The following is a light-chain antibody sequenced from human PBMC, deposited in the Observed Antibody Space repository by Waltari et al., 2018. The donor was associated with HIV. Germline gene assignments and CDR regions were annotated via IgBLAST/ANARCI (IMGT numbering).Light chain of an antibody. CDR3: YSTDNNGDRGV. J-gene: IGLJ2*01. CDR1: ALPKRY. CDR2: KDN. Sequence: SYELTQPPSVSVSPGQTARITCSGDALPKRYAYWYQPRSGQAPVLVIYKDNKRPSGITERFSGSSSGTMATLTISGAQVEDEADYYCYSTDNNGDRGVFGGGTKVSVL. V-gene: IGLV3-10*01.